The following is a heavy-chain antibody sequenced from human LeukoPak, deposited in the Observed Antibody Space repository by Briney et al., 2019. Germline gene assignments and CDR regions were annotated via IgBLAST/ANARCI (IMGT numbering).Heavy chain of an antibody. Sequence: GGSLRLSCAASGFTFSSYEMNWVRQAPGKGLEWVAVISYDGSNKYYADSVKGRFTISRDNSKNTLYLQMNSLRAEDTAVYYCAKGPPYGDYYGGVYWGQGTLVTVSS. V-gene: IGHV3-30*18. CDR2: ISYDGSNK. D-gene: IGHD4-17*01. CDR3: AKGPPYGDYYGGVY. CDR1: GFTFSSYE. J-gene: IGHJ4*02.